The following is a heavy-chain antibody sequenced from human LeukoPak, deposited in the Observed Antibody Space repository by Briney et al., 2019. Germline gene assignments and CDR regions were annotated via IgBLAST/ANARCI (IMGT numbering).Heavy chain of an antibody. D-gene: IGHD2-8*02. CDR2: MNPNSANT. V-gene: IGHV1-8*01. CDR3: ARARLVRGPVTPLYYFDY. CDR1: GYTFTTYD. Sequence: ASVKVSCKASGYTFTTYDINWVRPATGQGLEWMGGMNPNSANTGYAQKFQGRVTITRNTSISTAYMELNSLRSDDTAVYYCARARLVRGPVTPLYYFDYWGQGVLVTVSS. J-gene: IGHJ4*02.